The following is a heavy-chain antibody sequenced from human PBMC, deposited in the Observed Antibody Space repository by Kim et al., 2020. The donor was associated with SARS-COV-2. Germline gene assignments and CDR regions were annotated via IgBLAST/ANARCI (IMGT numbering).Heavy chain of an antibody. Sequence: GGSLRLSCAASGFSFSSHCMHWVRQAPGKGLVWVSRINSDGSSTYYADPVKGRFTISRDNAKNSLYLQMNSLRAEDTGVYYCARYYGTYHAVDYWGQGTLVTVSS. CDR2: INSDGSST. CDR1: GFSFSSHC. J-gene: IGHJ4*02. V-gene: IGHV3-74*01. CDR3: ARYYGTYHAVDY. D-gene: IGHD3-10*01.